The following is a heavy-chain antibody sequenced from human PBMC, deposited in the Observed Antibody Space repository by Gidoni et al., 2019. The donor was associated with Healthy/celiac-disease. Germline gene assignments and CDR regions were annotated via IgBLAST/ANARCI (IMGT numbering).Heavy chain of an antibody. D-gene: IGHD6-19*01. Sequence: QVQLQQWGAGLLKPSETLSLTCAVYGGSFSGYYWSWIRQPPGKGLEWIGEINHSGSTNYNPSLKSRVTISVDTSKNQFSLKLSSVTAADTAVYYCARESSGWPEYFQHWGQGTLVTVSS. CDR2: INHSGST. CDR1: GGSFSGYY. J-gene: IGHJ1*01. V-gene: IGHV4-34*01. CDR3: ARESSGWPEYFQH.